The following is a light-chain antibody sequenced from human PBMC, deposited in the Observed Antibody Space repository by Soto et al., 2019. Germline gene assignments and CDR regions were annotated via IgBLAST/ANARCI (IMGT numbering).Light chain of an antibody. V-gene: IGLV2-23*01. Sequence: QSALTQPASVSGSPGQSITISCTGTSSTVGGFNAVSWYQQHPGKAPKVIIYEGIKRPSGISNRFSGSNSGGTASLTISGLQAEDEADYYCCSYVGATTYVFGTGTKVTVL. CDR1: SSTVGGFNA. CDR2: EGI. CDR3: CSYVGATTYV. J-gene: IGLJ1*01.